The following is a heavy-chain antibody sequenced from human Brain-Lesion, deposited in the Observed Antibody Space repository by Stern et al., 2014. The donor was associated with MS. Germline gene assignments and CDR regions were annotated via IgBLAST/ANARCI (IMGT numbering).Heavy chain of an antibody. CDR2: TSWNRGTI. Sequence: EVQLEESGGDLVQPGRSLRLSCAAFGFTLDAYAMTWVRHAPGQGMEWDAGTSWNRGTIGYEDSVQGRFTTSRDNAYSSLYLQMNILRPEDTALYYCSRDITGSSAYFAYWGQGTLVTVSS. CDR1: GFTLDAYA. J-gene: IGHJ4*02. V-gene: IGHV3-9*01. CDR3: SRDITGSSAYFAY. D-gene: IGHD1-14*01.